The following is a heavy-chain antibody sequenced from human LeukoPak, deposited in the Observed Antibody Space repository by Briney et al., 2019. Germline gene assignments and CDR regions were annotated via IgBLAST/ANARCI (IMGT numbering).Heavy chain of an antibody. CDR1: GFTFSSYA. D-gene: IGHD2-2*01. CDR3: AKGGRDIVVVPAVTDY. Sequence: PGGSLRLSCAASGFTFSSYAMSWVRQAPGKGLEWISAISGSGGSTYYTASVRRRFTIFRDNSKNSLYMQSNSLRADTTADYYSAKGGRDIVVVPAVTDYWGQGTLVTVSS. CDR2: ISGSGGST. V-gene: IGHV3-23*01. J-gene: IGHJ4*02.